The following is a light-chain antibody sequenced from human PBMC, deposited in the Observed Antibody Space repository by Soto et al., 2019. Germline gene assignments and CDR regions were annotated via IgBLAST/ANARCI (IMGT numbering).Light chain of an antibody. CDR3: QVWDISSDQYL. CDR1: NIESKS. CDR2: DDG. Sequence: SYALTQPPSVSVAPGQTARSTCGGNNIESKSVHWYQQRPGQAPVLVLYDDGNRPSGIPERLSGSNSGSTATLTISSVEASDEADYFCQVWDISSDQYLFGPGTKVTVL. J-gene: IGLJ1*01. V-gene: IGLV3-21*02.